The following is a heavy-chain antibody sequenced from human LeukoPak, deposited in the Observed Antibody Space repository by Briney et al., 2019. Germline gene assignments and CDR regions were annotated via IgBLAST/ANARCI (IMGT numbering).Heavy chain of an antibody. CDR3: ARDTGGGYFDY. CDR2: IIPIFGTA. J-gene: IGHJ4*02. D-gene: IGHD1-26*01. Sequence: ASVKVSCKASGGTFSSYAISWVRQAPGQGLEWMGGIIPIFGTANYAQKFQGRATITADKSTSTAYMELSSLRSEDTAVYYCARDTGGGYFDYWGQGTLVTVSS. V-gene: IGHV1-69*06. CDR1: GGTFSSYA.